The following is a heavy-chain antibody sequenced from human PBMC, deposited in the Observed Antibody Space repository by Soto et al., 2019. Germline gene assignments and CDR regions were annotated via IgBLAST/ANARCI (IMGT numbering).Heavy chain of an antibody. CDR2: IWYDGTNT. CDR3: ARDANLGVTSSWFFDS. CDR1: GFTFNMYG. J-gene: IGHJ4*02. D-gene: IGHD6-13*01. Sequence: PGVSLRLSGAASGFTFNMYGMDWVRLAPGRGPEWVAVIWYDGTNTDYADSVKGRFTISRDNAGNTLYLQMNNLRAEDTALYFCARDANLGVTSSWFFDSWGQGT. V-gene: IGHV3-33*07.